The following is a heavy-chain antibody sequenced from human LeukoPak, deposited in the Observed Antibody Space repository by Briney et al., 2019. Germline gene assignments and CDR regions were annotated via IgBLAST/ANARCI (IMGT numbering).Heavy chain of an antibody. V-gene: IGHV3-74*01. Sequence: GGSLRLSCAASGFTFSGYWMHWVRQAPGKGLVWVSRINSDGSSKSYADSVKGRFTISRDNAKNTLYLQMNSLRAEDKAVYYCASGPSLAMAPWYYYGMDVWGQGTTVTVSS. CDR3: ASGPSLAMAPWYYYGMDV. CDR2: INSDGSSK. J-gene: IGHJ6*02. D-gene: IGHD5-18*01. CDR1: GFTFSGYW.